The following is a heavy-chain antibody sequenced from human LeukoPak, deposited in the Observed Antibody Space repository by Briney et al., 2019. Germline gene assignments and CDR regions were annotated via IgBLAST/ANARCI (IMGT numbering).Heavy chain of an antibody. Sequence: PSETLSLTCTVSGGSISSSNYYWGWIRQPPGKGLEWIGNIYYSGSTYYKPSLKTRVTISVDTSKNQFSLKLTSVTAADTAVYYCARHASVDGNWPRPLDYWGLGSLVTASS. CDR3: ARHASVDGNWPRPLDY. D-gene: IGHD6-19*01. J-gene: IGHJ4*02. CDR2: IYYSGST. V-gene: IGHV4-39*01. CDR1: GGSISSSNYY.